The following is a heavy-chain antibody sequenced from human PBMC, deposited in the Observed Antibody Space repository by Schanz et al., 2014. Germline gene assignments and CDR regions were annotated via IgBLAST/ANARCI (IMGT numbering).Heavy chain of an antibody. J-gene: IGHJ4*02. CDR3: VRDGDERLVVIFDQ. CDR2: ISAYNGNM. D-gene: IGHD3-22*01. V-gene: IGHV1-18*04. CDR1: GYSFNLFG. Sequence: QVQLVQSGAEVQKPGASVMLSCKTSGYSFNLFGVSWVRQAPGHGLEWMGWISAYNGNMNYAPKFQGRVTMTTDTSTSTAYMELRNLRSDDTAVYYCVRDGDERLVVIFDQWGQGTLVTVSS.